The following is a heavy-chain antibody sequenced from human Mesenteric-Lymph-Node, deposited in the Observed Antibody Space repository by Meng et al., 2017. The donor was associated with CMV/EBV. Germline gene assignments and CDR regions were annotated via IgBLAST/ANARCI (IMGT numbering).Heavy chain of an antibody. J-gene: IGHJ6*02. CDR2: INHSGGT. Sequence: AFSGYHWTWIRQSPGKRLQWIGEINHSGGTNRNPSLRSRVTMLLDTSKNEFSLKLRFVTAADTAVYYCARGDPSNAEAYYYYGMDVWGQGTTVTVSS. CDR3: ARGDPSNAEAYYYYGMDV. CDR1: AFSGYH. V-gene: IGHV4-34*01.